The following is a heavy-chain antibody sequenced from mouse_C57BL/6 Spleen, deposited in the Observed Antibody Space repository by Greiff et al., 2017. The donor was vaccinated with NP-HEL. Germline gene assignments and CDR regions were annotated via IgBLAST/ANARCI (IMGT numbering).Heavy chain of an antibody. CDR1: GYTFTSYW. D-gene: IGHD2-4*01. CDR3: ARGDYDGFAY. J-gene: IGHJ3*01. CDR2: IDPSDSET. Sequence: QVHVKQSGAELVRPGSSVKLSCKASGYTFTSYWMHWVKQRPIQGLEWIGNIDPSDSETHYNQKFKDKATLTVDKSSSTAYMQLSSLTSEDSAVYYCARGDYDGFAYWGQGTLVTVSA. V-gene: IGHV1-52*01.